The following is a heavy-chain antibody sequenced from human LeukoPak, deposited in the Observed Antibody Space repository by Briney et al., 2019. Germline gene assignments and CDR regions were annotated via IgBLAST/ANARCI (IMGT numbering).Heavy chain of an antibody. D-gene: IGHD6-6*01. J-gene: IGHJ2*01. CDR2: IDPNSGGT. V-gene: IGHV1-2*02. CDR3: ASEGHSSSSAYFDL. CDR1: GYSFTGYY. Sequence: ASVKVSCKASGYSFTGYYMHWVRQAPGQGLEWMGWIDPNSGGTNYAQKFQGRVTMTRDTSISTGYMELSRLRSDDTAVYYCASEGHSSSSAYFDLWGRGTLVTVSS.